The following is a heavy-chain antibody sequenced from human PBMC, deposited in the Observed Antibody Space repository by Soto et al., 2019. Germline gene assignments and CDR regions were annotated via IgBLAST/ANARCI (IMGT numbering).Heavy chain of an antibody. D-gene: IGHD3-16*01. J-gene: IGHJ6*03. CDR1: GFTFSSYS. CDR3: AGGLHLGESTYYYYYYMNV. V-gene: IGHV3-21*01. CDR2: ISSSSSYI. Sequence: EVQLVESGGGLVKPGGSLRLSCAASGFTFSSYSMNWVRQAPGKGLEWVSSISSSSSYIYHADSAKGRFTVSRDNAKNSLYLQMNSLRAEDTAVYYCAGGLHLGESTYYYYYYMNVWGKGTTVTVSS.